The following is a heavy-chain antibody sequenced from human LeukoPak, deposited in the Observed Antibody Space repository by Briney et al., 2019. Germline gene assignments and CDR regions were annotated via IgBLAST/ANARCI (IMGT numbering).Heavy chain of an antibody. CDR1: GGSFSGYY. J-gene: IGHJ4*02. D-gene: IGHD5-18*01. Sequence: SESLSLTCAVYGGSFSGYYWSWIRQPPGKGLEWIGEINHSGSTNYNPSLKGRVTISVDTSKNQFSLKLSSVTAADTAVYYCARRMVDTAMDSFDYWGQGTLVTVSS. V-gene: IGHV4-34*01. CDR3: ARRMVDTAMDSFDY. CDR2: INHSGST.